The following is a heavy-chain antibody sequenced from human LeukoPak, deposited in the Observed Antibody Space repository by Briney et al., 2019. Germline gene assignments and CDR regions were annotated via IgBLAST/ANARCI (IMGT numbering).Heavy chain of an antibody. CDR1: GGTFNSYA. V-gene: IGHV1-2*02. CDR2: INPNSGGT. D-gene: IGHD3-22*01. Sequence: ASVKVSCKASGGTFNSYAINWVRQAPGQGLEWMGWINPNSGGTNYAQKFQGRVTMTRDTSISTAYMELSRLRSDDTAVYYCARDRGYYDSGNWFDPWGQGTLVTVSS. CDR3: ARDRGYYDSGNWFDP. J-gene: IGHJ5*02.